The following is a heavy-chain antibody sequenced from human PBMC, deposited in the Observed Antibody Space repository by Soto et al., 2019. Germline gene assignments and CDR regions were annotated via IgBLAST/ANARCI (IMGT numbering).Heavy chain of an antibody. V-gene: IGHV1-18*04. J-gene: IGHJ5*02. CDR1: GYTCSIYG. CDR3: ARGPRYCSTTTCFSGVTWFDP. Sequence: ASVKVSCKASGYTCSIYGISWVLQAPVQCLDGMGCISSYNGNTNYAQNVQDRVTLTTDTSTSTTYMELRSLRSDDTAVYYCARGPRYCSTTTCFSGVTWFDPWGQGTLVTVSS. CDR2: ISSYNGNT. D-gene: IGHD2-2*01.